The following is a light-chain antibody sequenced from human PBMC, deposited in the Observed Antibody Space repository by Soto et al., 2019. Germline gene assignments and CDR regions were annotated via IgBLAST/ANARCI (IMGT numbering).Light chain of an antibody. J-gene: IGKJ5*01. CDR1: QTINSW. CDR2: KAS. Sequence: DIQMTQSPSTLSASIGDTVIITCRASQTINSWLVWYQQKPGKAPKLLIYKASSLETGVPSRFSGSGSGTECTLTISSLQPDDFATYYCQQYNSYPITFGQGTRLDIK. V-gene: IGKV1-5*03. CDR3: QQYNSYPIT.